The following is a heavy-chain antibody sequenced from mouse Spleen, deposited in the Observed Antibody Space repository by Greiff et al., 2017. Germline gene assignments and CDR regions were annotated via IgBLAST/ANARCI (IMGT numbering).Heavy chain of an antibody. J-gene: IGHJ1*01. V-gene: IGHV2-9-1*01. CDR3: ARKDYDGSYWNFDV. CDR2: IWTGGGT. Sequence: VQRVESGPGLVAPSQSLSITCTVSGFSLTSYAISWVRQPPGKGLEWLGVIWTGGGTNYNSALKSRLSISKDNSKSQVFLKMNSRQTDDTARYYCARKDYDGSYWNFDVWGAGTTVTVSS. CDR1: GFSLTSYA. D-gene: IGHD2-3*01.